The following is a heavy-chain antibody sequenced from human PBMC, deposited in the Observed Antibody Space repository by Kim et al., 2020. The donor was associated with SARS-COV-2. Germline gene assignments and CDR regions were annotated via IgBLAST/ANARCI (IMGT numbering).Heavy chain of an antibody. CDR3: ATRAAAAGLDY. CDR1: GGSFSGYY. J-gene: IGHJ4*02. V-gene: IGHV4-34*01. CDR2: INHSGST. Sequence: SETLSLTCAVYGGSFSGYYWSWIRQPPGKGLEWIGEINHSGSTNYNPSLKSRVTISVDTSKNQFSLKLSSVTAADTAVYYCATRAAAAGLDYWGQGTLVTVSS. D-gene: IGHD6-13*01.